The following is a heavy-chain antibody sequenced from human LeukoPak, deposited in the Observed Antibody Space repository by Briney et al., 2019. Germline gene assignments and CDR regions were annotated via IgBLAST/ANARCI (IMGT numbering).Heavy chain of an antibody. Sequence: SVKVSCKASGGTFSSYAIRWVRQAPGQGLEWMGGIIPIFGTANYAQKFQGRVTITADESTSTAYMELSSLRSEDTAVYYCARGRDYGGLENSDYWGQGTLVTVSS. D-gene: IGHD4-23*01. CDR1: GGTFSSYA. CDR3: ARGRDYGGLENSDY. V-gene: IGHV1-69*13. J-gene: IGHJ4*02. CDR2: IIPIFGTA.